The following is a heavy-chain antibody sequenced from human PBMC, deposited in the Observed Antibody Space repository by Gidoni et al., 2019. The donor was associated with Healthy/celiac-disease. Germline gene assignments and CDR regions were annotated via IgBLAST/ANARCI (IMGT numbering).Heavy chain of an antibody. CDR3: ATPPGSGYGQSNNPYYFDY. CDR2: ISGSGGST. V-gene: IGHV3-23*01. D-gene: IGHD5-12*01. J-gene: IGHJ4*02. Sequence: EVQLLESGGGLVQPGGSLRLSCAASGFTFSSYAMSWVRQGPGKGLGWVSAISGSGGSTYYADSVKGRFTISRDNSKNTLYLQMNSLRAEDTAVYYCATPPGSGYGQSNNPYYFDYWGQGTLVTVSS. CDR1: GFTFSSYA.